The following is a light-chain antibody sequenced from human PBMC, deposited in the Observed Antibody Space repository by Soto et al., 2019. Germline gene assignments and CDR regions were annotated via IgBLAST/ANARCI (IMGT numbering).Light chain of an antibody. CDR3: QQYGRSPPLT. J-gene: IGKJ2*01. V-gene: IGKV3-20*01. CDR2: GAS. Sequence: ELVLTQSPGTLSLSPGERATLSCRASQSVSSSYLAWYQQKHGQAPRLLIYGASNRATGIPDRFSGSGSGTDFTLTISRMETEDFAVYFCQQYGRSPPLTFRQGTKVEIK. CDR1: QSVSSSY.